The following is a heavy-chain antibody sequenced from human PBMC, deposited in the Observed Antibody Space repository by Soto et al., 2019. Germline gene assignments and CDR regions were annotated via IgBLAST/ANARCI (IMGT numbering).Heavy chain of an antibody. J-gene: IGHJ6*02. Sequence: GASVKVSCKASGYTFTSYGISWVRQAPGQGLEWMGWISAYNGNANYAQKFQGRVTMTRDTSASTAYMELSSLRSEDTAVYYCARDIVVVPAAPDYYYYYGMDVWGQGTTVTVSS. V-gene: IGHV1-18*01. D-gene: IGHD2-2*01. CDR3: ARDIVVVPAAPDYYYYYGMDV. CDR2: ISAYNGNA. CDR1: GYTFTSYG.